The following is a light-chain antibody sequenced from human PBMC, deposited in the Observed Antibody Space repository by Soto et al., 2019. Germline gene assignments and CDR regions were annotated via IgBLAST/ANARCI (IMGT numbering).Light chain of an antibody. CDR3: QQYNNWPGT. CDR1: QSVSSK. J-gene: IGKJ1*01. V-gene: IGKV3-15*01. CDR2: GAS. Sequence: EIVMTQSPATLSVSPGERATLSCRASQSVSSKLAWYQQKPGQAPRLLIYGASTRATGIPARFSGSGSGTKFTLTISSLQSEDFAVYYCQQYNNWPGTFGQGTKV.